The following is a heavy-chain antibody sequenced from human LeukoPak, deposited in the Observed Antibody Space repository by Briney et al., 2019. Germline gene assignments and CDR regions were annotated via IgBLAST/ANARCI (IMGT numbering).Heavy chain of an antibody. D-gene: IGHD3-9*01. V-gene: IGHV3-66*01. CDR2: FYSGGNT. CDR3: ARSTSSEYDIYHFDY. Sequence: PGGSLRLSCAASGFTVSNNHMNWVRQAPGKGLEWVSVFYSGGNTYYADSVKGRFNIPRDNSKNTLYLQMNSLRAEDTAVYYCARSTSSEYDIYHFDYWGQGTLVTVSS. CDR1: GFTVSNNH. J-gene: IGHJ4*02.